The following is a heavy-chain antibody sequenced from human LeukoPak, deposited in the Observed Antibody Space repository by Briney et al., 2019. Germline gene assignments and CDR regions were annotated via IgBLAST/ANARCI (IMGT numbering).Heavy chain of an antibody. J-gene: IGHJ4*02. Sequence: GGSLRLSCAASGFTFSSYAMSWVRQAPGKGLEWVSAIGGSGDFTYYAEYVKGRFTISGDNSKKTLYLQMNSLRAEDTAVYYCAKADRGWGVITKDWGQGTLVTVSS. CDR2: IGGSGDFT. D-gene: IGHD3-10*01. V-gene: IGHV3-23*01. CDR3: AKADRGWGVITKD. CDR1: GFTFSSYA.